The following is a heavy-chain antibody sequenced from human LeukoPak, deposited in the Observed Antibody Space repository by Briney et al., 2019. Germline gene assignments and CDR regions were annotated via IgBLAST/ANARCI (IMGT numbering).Heavy chain of an antibody. CDR2: IYYSSTT. V-gene: IGHV4-59*01. Sequence: SETLSLTCTGSNGSISSYNWNWNPHTQGKDLKWITDIYYSSTTNYNPSLKSQVIISETWPKNQVSLKLRSVTAADTAVYYCARRAYDWVPYFDYWGQGVLVTVSS. CDR3: ARRAYDWVPYFDY. D-gene: IGHD3-16*01. J-gene: IGHJ4*02. CDR1: NGSISSYN.